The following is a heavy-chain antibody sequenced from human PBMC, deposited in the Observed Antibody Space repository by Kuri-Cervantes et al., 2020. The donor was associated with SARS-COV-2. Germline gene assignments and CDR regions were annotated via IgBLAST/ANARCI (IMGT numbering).Heavy chain of an antibody. D-gene: IGHD6-13*01. Sequence: SETLSLTCTVSGGSISSGSYYWSWIRQPAGKGLEWSGRIYTSGSTYYNPSLKSRVTISVDTSKNQLSLTLSSLTAADTAVYYCARVRGQLVDYYYYMDVWGKGTTVTVSS. CDR3: ARVRGQLVDYYYYMDV. J-gene: IGHJ6*03. CDR2: IYTSGST. CDR1: GGSISSGSYY. V-gene: IGHV4-61*02.